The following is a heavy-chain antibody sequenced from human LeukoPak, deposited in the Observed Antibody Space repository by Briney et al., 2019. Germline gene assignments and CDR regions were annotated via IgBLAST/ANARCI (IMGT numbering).Heavy chain of an antibody. Sequence: PGGALGLSCAASGFSFSTYSMNWGRQAPGKGLEWISYIRSGTTIYYADSVKRPFTLSRPNAKNSLYRQMHSPRAEATAVYSCASDRLWAFAYWGQGTLVTAPS. D-gene: IGHD3-10*01. CDR1: GFSFSTYS. CDR3: ASDRLWAFAY. CDR2: IRSGTTI. J-gene: IGHJ4*02. V-gene: IGHV3-48*01.